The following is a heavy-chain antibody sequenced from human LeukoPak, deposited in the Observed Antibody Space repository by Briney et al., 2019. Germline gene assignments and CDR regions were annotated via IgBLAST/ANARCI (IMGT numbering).Heavy chain of an antibody. CDR2: IYTSGTT. Sequence: SETLSLTCTVSGDSISGYYWSWIRQPAGKGLEWIGRIYTSGTTNYNTNYNPSLRSRVTMSVDTSKNQLSLKLSSVTAADTAVYYCARETRQGSDYWGQGTLVTVSS. V-gene: IGHV4-4*07. CDR1: GDSISGYY. D-gene: IGHD1-7*01. J-gene: IGHJ4*02. CDR3: ARETRQGSDY.